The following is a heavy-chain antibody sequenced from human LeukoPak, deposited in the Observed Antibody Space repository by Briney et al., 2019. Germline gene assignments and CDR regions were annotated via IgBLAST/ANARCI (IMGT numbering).Heavy chain of an antibody. D-gene: IGHD3-16*01. J-gene: IGHJ4*02. V-gene: IGHV3-7*02. CDR1: GFTFSIYT. Sequence: PGGSLGLSCSASGFTFSIYTMHWVRQAPGKGLEWVANINPDGGEERYVDSVKGRFVISRDNAKNSLYLQMNSLRAEDTAVYYCAIWGADQNYWGQGTLVTVSS. CDR3: AIWGADQNY. CDR2: INPDGGEE.